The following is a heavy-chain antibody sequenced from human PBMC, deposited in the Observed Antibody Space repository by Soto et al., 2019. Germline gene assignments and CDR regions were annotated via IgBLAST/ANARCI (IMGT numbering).Heavy chain of an antibody. D-gene: IGHD2-15*01. Sequence: SETLSLTCTVSGGSISSYYCSWIRQPPGKGLEWIGYIYYSGSTNYNPSLKSRVTISVDTSKNQFSLKLSSVTAADTAVYYCARQDTALDYWGQATLVTLCS. V-gene: IGHV4-59*01. CDR3: ARQDTALDY. CDR1: GGSISSYY. J-gene: IGHJ4*02. CDR2: IYYSGST.